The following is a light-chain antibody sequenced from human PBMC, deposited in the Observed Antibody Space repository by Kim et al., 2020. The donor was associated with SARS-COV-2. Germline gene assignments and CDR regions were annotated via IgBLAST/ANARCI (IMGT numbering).Light chain of an antibody. V-gene: IGLV5-45*02. CDR3: TVWNGSTWV. J-gene: IGLJ2*01. Sequence: LTCTLPSVINVGPFILYWYQQKPGSPPRYLVRYKSDSDKEQGSGVPSRFSGSKDASANAGILFISGLQSDDEADYCCTVWNGSTWVFGGGTQLTVL. CDR2: YKSDSDK. CDR1: SVINVGPFI.